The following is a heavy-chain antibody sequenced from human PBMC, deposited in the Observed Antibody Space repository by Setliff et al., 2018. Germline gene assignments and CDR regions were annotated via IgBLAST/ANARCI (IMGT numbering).Heavy chain of an antibody. CDR2: IFQSGNT. CDR3: ATLLANYGSGMDV. J-gene: IGHJ6*02. CDR1: GSSIISDYY. D-gene: IGHD3-10*01. V-gene: IGHV4-38-2*01. Sequence: LSLTCAVSGSSIISDYYWVWIRQPPGRGLEWIGSIFQSGNTYYNPSPKSRVTISVDTSKNQFSLKVNSVTAADTAVYYCATLLANYGSGMDVWGQGTTVTV.